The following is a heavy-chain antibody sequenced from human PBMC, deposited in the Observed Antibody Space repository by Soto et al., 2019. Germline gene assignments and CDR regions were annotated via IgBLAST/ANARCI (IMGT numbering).Heavy chain of an antibody. CDR1: GFTFSSYG. CDR3: ARDGDPGNYYGSGSYYNYFDY. D-gene: IGHD3-10*01. V-gene: IGHV3-33*01. CDR2: IWYDGSNK. J-gene: IGHJ4*02. Sequence: GGSLRLSCAASGFTFSSYGMHWVRQAPGKGLEWVAVIWYDGSNKYYADSVKGRFTISRDNSKNTLYLQMNSLRAEDTAVYYCARDGDPGNYYGSGSYYNYFDYWGQGTLVTVSS.